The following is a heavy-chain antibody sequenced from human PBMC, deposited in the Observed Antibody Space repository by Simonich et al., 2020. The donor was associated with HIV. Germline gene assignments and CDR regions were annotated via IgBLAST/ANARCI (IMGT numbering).Heavy chain of an antibody. CDR3: ARGGGTYYGGFYYMDV. V-gene: IGHV4-34*01. J-gene: IGHJ6*03. CDR1: GGSFSGYY. D-gene: IGHD1-26*01. Sequence: QVHLQQWGAGLLKPSETLSLTCAVYGGSFSGYYWSWIRQPPGKGREWIGEINHSGSNNYNPSPKSRVTISEDTSKNQFSLKLSSVTAADTAVYYCARGGGTYYGGFYYMDVWGKGTTVTVSS. CDR2: INHSGSN.